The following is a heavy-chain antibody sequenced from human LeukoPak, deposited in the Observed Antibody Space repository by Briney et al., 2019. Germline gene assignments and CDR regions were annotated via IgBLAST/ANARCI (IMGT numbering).Heavy chain of an antibody. Sequence: GSLRLSCAASGFTFSDYYMSWIRQAPGKGLEWIGYIYYSGSTNYNPSLKSRVTISVDTSKNQFSLKLSSVTAADTAVYYCARALGDGYNYGYWGQGTLVTVSS. V-gene: IGHV4-59*08. CDR2: IYYSGST. J-gene: IGHJ4*02. CDR1: GFTFSDYY. D-gene: IGHD5-24*01. CDR3: ARALGDGYNYGY.